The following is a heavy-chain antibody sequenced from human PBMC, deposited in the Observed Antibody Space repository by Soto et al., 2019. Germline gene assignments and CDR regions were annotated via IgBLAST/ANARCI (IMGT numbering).Heavy chain of an antibody. CDR1: GGTFSSYA. CDR2: IIPIFGTA. D-gene: IGHD5-12*01. Sequence: SVKVSCKASGGTFSSYAISWVRQAPGQGLEWMGGIIPIFGTANYAQKFQGRVTITADESTSTAYMELSSLRSEDTAVYYCARAGVYSSDGYNWNGMDVWGQGTTVTVSS. J-gene: IGHJ6*02. V-gene: IGHV1-69*13. CDR3: ARAGVYSSDGYNWNGMDV.